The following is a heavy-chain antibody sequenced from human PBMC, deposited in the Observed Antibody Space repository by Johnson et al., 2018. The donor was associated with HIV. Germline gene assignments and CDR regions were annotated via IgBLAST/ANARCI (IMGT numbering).Heavy chain of an antibody. CDR2: ISYGESNE. J-gene: IGHJ3*02. Sequence: QEKLVESGGGVVHPGRSLRLSCAASGFTFRSYSMHWVRQAPGKGLEWVAVISYGESNEYYADSVKGRFTISRANSKNTLYLQMNSLKTEDTAVYYCTTALRGTVTRDGYILDAFDIWGQGTMVTVSS. CDR1: GFTFRSYS. D-gene: IGHD5-24*01. V-gene: IGHV3-30-3*01. CDR3: TTALRGTVTRDGYILDAFDI.